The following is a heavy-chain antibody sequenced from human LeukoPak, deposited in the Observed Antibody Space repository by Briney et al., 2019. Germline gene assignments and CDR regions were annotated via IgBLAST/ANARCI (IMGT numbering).Heavy chain of an antibody. J-gene: IGHJ4*02. CDR2: ISSNGGST. Sequence: GGSLRLSCSASGFTFSTYFMHWVRQAPGKGLEYGSAISSNGGSTYYADSVKGRFTISRDNSKNTLYLQMSSLRAEDTAVYHCVKDDSYYYDSSGYPHWGQGTLVTVSS. D-gene: IGHD3-22*01. CDR1: GFTFSTYF. CDR3: VKDDSYYYDSSGYPH. V-gene: IGHV3-64D*09.